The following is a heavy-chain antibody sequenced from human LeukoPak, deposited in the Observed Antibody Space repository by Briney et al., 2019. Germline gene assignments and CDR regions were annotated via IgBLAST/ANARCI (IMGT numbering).Heavy chain of an antibody. Sequence: SETLSLTCTVSGDSISTSNSYWGWIRQPPGKGLEWIGSIYYSGNTYYNASLKSRVTISVDTSKNQFSLKLSSVTAADTAVHYCARFAAQGLDSTDYYYGAFDIWGQGTMVTVS. CDR2: IYYSGNT. V-gene: IGHV4-39*07. CDR1: GDSISTSNSY. D-gene: IGHD3-22*01. CDR3: ARFAAQGLDSTDYYYGAFDI. J-gene: IGHJ3*02.